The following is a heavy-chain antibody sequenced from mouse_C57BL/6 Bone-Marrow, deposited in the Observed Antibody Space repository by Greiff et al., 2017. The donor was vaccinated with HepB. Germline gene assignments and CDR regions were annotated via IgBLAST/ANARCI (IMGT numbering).Heavy chain of an antibody. Sequence: EVKLVESGGGLVKPGGSLKLSCAASGFTFSSYAMSWVRQTPEKRLEWVATISDGGSYTYYPDNVKGRFTISRDNAKNNLYLQMSHLKSEDTAMYYCARDEGYYYGKDYYAMDYWGQGTSVTVSS. CDR2: ISDGGSYT. J-gene: IGHJ4*01. CDR1: GFTFSSYA. V-gene: IGHV5-4*01. CDR3: ARDEGYYYGKDYYAMDY. D-gene: IGHD1-1*01.